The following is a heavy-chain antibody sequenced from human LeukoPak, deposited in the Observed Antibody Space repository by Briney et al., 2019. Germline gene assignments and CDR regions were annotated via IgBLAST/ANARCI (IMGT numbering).Heavy chain of an antibody. CDR3: ARDQLGNYGSGSYKAFDI. CDR1: GDSVSSNSAA. CDR2: TYYRSKWYN. V-gene: IGHV6-1*01. D-gene: IGHD3-10*01. J-gene: IGHJ3*02. Sequence: SQTLSLTCAISGDSVSSNSAAWNWIRQSPSRGLEWLGGTYYRSKWYNDYAVSVKSRITINPDTSKNQFSLQLNSVTPEDTAVYYCARDQLGNYGSGSYKAFDIWGQGAMVTVSS.